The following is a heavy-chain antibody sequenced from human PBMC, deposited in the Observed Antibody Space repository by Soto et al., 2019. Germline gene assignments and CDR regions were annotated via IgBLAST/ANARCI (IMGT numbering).Heavy chain of an antibody. J-gene: IGHJ3*02. CDR3: ATDPGGLITFGGVIVPDAFDI. D-gene: IGHD3-16*02. V-gene: IGHV1-3*01. Sequence: ASVKVSCKASGYTFTSYAMHWVRQAPGQRLEWMGWINAGNGNTKYSQKFQGRVTMTKDTSTDTAYMELSSLRSEDTAVYYCATDPGGLITFGGVIVPDAFDIWGQGTMVTVSS. CDR2: INAGNGNT. CDR1: GYTFTSYA.